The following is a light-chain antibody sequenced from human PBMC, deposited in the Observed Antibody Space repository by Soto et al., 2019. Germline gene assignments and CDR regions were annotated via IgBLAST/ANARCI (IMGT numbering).Light chain of an antibody. CDR2: GVT. V-gene: IGLV2-11*01. J-gene: IGLJ3*02. Sequence: QSVLTQPRSVSGSPGQSVTISCTGTSSDVGGYDYVSWYQQYPGKAPKLMIYGVTKWPSGVPDRFSASKSGNTAFLTISGLQAADEADYYCCSYAGSYIWVFGGGTKVTVL. CDR3: CSYAGSYIWV. CDR1: SSDVGGYDY.